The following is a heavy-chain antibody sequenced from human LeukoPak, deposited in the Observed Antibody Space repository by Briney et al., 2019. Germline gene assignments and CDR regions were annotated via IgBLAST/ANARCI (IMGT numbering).Heavy chain of an antibody. CDR1: GGSISSSNC. Sequence: SETLSLTCAVSGGSISSSNCWSWVRQPPGKGLEWIGEIYHSGSTNYNPSLKSRVTISVDKSKNQFSLKLSSVTAADTAVYYCAREMDDILTRYFDYWGQGTLVTVSS. V-gene: IGHV4-4*02. D-gene: IGHD3-9*01. J-gene: IGHJ4*02. CDR2: IYHSGST. CDR3: AREMDDILTRYFDY.